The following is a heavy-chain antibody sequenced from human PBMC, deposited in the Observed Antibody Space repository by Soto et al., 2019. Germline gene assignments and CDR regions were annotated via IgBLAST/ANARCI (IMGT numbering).Heavy chain of an antibody. V-gene: IGHV3-23*01. Sequence: EVQLLESGGGLVQPGGSLRLPCAASGLTFSSYAMSWVRQAPGKGLEWVSGISGSGISTYYADSVKGRFTISRDNSKNTLYLQMNSLRAEDTAVYYCAKNSESSAYSSFDYWGQGTLVTVSS. D-gene: IGHD3-22*01. J-gene: IGHJ4*02. CDR3: AKNSESSAYSSFDY. CDR2: ISGSGIST. CDR1: GLTFSSYA.